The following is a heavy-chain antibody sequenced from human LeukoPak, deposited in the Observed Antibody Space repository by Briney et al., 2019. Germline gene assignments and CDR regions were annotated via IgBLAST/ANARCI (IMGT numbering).Heavy chain of an antibody. V-gene: IGHV3-43*01. CDR2: ISWDGTT. CDR3: VKDLSYESSGSFFDY. CDR1: GFTFEDYT. J-gene: IGHJ4*02. D-gene: IGHD3-22*01. Sequence: GGSLRLSCAASGFTFEDYTMHWVRQAPGKTLEWVSLISWDGTTYYTDSVKGRFTISRDNSKDSLYPQMDSLRSEDTAFYYCVKDLSYESSGSFFDYRGQGTLVTVS.